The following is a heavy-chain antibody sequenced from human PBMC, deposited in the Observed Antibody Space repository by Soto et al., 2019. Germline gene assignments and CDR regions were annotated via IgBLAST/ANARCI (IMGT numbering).Heavy chain of an antibody. V-gene: IGHV3-30*03. CDR2: ISHDGSNK. J-gene: IGHJ6*02. CDR1: GFTFRSYG. Sequence: QVHLVESGGGVVQPGRSLRLSCAASGFTFRSYGMHWVRQAPGKGLEWVAVISHDGSNKYYADSVKGRFTISRDNSKNTRDLQRNRRRAEDTAVVHCARERGSGPGSVYHYGTEVWGQGTTVTGSS. CDR3: ARERGSGPGSVYHYGTEV. D-gene: IGHD1-26*01.